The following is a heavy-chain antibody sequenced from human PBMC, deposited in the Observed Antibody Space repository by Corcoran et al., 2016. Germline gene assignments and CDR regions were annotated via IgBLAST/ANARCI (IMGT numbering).Heavy chain of an antibody. Sequence: QVQLVQSGAEVKKPGASVKVSCKASGYTFTGYYMHWVRQAPGQGLEWMGWINPNSGGTNYAQKVQGRVTMTRDTSISTAYMELSRLRSDDTAVYYCARDPGITMVRGAFDYWGQGTLVTVSS. D-gene: IGHD3-10*01. V-gene: IGHV1-2*02. CDR1: GYTFTGYY. CDR3: ARDPGITMVRGAFDY. CDR2: INPNSGGT. J-gene: IGHJ4*02.